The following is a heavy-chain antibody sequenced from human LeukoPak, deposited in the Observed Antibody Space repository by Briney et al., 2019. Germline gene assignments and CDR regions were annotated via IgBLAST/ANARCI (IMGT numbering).Heavy chain of an antibody. CDR1: GGSISSYY. CDR3: ARAQQLVSYYYYGMDV. CDR2: IYYSGST. J-gene: IGHJ6*02. D-gene: IGHD6-13*01. Sequence: SETLSLTCTVSGGSISSYYWSWIRQPPGKGLEWIGYIYYSGSTNYNPSPKSRVTISVDTSKNQFSLKLSSVTAADTAVYYCARAQQLVSYYYYGMDVWGQGTTVTVSS. V-gene: IGHV4-59*01.